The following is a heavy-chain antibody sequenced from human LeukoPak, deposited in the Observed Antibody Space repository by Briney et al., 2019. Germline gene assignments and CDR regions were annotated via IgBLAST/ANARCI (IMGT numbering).Heavy chain of an antibody. CDR1: GGSFSSYY. D-gene: IGHD2-2*03. Sequence: PSETLSLTCTVSGGSFSSYYWTSIRQFAGKGLEWIGRIDTSGTTNYNPSLKSRVTMSVDTSKNQFSLKLDAVTAADTAVYYCEREWKLFAEFYYYYYMDVWGKGTTVTVSS. J-gene: IGHJ6*03. CDR3: EREWKLFAEFYYYYYMDV. CDR2: IDTSGTT. V-gene: IGHV4-4*07.